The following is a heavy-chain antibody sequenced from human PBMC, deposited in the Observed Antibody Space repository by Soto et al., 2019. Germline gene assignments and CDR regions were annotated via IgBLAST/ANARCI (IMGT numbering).Heavy chain of an antibody. Sequence: EVQLLESGGDSVQPGGSVRLSCAGSGFTFINYAMNWVRQAPGKGLEWVSKISGGGDATFFADSVRGRFAFSRDNSKNTVTLQMNSLGVDDTAVYCCERKVVGCPSRPDYWYFDLWGRGTLVTVSS. V-gene: IGHV3-23*01. CDR2: ISGGGDAT. CDR1: GFTFINYA. CDR3: ERKVVGCPSRPDYWYFDL. D-gene: IGHD2-21*01. J-gene: IGHJ2*01.